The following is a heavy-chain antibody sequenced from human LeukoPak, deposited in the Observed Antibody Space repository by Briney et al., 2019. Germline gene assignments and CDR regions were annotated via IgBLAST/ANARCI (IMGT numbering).Heavy chain of an antibody. Sequence: ASVKVSCKASGYTFTGYYMHWVRQVPGQGLEWMGWINPNSGGTNYAQKFQGWITMTRDTSINIAYMELSGLRSDDTAVYYCARDSQIVVVVAASPGGPDYWGQGTLVTVSS. CDR3: ARDSQIVVVVAASPGGPDY. CDR1: GYTFTGYY. D-gene: IGHD2-15*01. CDR2: INPNSGGT. J-gene: IGHJ4*02. V-gene: IGHV1-2*04.